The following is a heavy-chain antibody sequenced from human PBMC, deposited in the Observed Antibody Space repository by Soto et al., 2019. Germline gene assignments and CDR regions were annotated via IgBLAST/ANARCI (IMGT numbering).Heavy chain of an antibody. CDR3: AKAKGLSDWNDVKDY. CDR1: GFTFSSYG. V-gene: IGHV3-30*18. D-gene: IGHD1-1*01. CDR2: ISYDGSNK. J-gene: IGHJ4*02. Sequence: QVQLVESGGGVVQPGRSLRLSCEASGFTFSSYGMHWVRQAPGKGLEWVAVISYDGSNKYYADSVKGRFTISRDNSKKTLYLQMNSLRAEDTAVYYCAKAKGLSDWNDVKDYWGQGTLVTVSP.